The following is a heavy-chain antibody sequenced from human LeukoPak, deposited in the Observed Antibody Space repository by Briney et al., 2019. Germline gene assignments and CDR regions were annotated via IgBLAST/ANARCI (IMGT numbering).Heavy chain of an antibody. CDR2: ISYDGSNK. V-gene: IGHV3-30*18. D-gene: IGHD3-3*01. Sequence: GGSLRLSCAASGFTFSSYGMHWVRQAPGKGLEWVAVISYDGSNKYYADSVKGRFTISRDNSKNTLYLQMNSLRAEDTAVYYCAKDDGGARYYDFWSGYAGGGDYYGMDVWGQGTTVTVSS. CDR3: AKDDGGARYYDFWSGYAGGGDYYGMDV. J-gene: IGHJ6*02. CDR1: GFTFSSYG.